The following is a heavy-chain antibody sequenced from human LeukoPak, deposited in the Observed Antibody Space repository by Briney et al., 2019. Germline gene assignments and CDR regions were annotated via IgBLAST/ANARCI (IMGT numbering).Heavy chain of an antibody. CDR2: INPNSGGT. Sequence: ASVKVSCKDSGYTFTRYYMHWVRQAPGQELEWMGWINPNSGGTNYAKKFQGRVTMPRDTSISTAYMELSRLRSDDTAVYYCARDPEYGGYDYWGQGTLVTVSS. V-gene: IGHV1-2*02. CDR1: GYTFTRYY. D-gene: IGHD5-12*01. CDR3: ARDPEYGGYDY. J-gene: IGHJ4*02.